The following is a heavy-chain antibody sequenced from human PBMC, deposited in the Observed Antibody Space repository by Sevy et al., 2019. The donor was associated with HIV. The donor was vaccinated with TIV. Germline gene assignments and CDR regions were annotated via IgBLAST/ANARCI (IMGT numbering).Heavy chain of an antibody. Sequence: GGSLRLSCSASGLIFSSYGMHWVRQTPGKGLEWVAIISSDGSDDFYAESVRCRFTISRDNSRNTLYLQMDSLRLEDTAIYYCAKDKEDDYGDYYFDHWGQGALVTVSS. CDR3: AKDKEDDYGDYYFDH. J-gene: IGHJ4*02. CDR2: ISSDGSDD. V-gene: IGHV3-30*18. D-gene: IGHD4-17*01. CDR1: GLIFSSYG.